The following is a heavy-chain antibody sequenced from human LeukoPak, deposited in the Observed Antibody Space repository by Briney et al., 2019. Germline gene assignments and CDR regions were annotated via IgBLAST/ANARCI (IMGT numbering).Heavy chain of an antibody. Sequence: ASVKVSCKASGYTFTSYGISWVRQAPGQGLEWMGWISAYNGNTNYAQKLQGRVTMTTDTSTSTAYMELRSLRSDDTAVYYCAGFSSSWYKYAFDIWGQGTMVTVSS. V-gene: IGHV1-18*01. CDR3: AGFSSSWYKYAFDI. D-gene: IGHD6-13*01. CDR1: GYTFTSYG. CDR2: ISAYNGNT. J-gene: IGHJ3*02.